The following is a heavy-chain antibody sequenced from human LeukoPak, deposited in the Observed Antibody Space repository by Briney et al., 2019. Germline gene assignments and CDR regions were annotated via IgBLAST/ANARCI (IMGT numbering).Heavy chain of an antibody. CDR2: ISGSSGRT. J-gene: IGHJ4*02. CDR3: AKESSLNH. V-gene: IGHV3-23*01. Sequence: GGSLRLSCATSGFTFSSYAMTWVRQAPGKGLEWVSGISGSSGRTYYADSVKGRFTISRDNSKNTLYLQMNSLRAEDTAVYYCAKESSLNHWGQGTLVTVSS. D-gene: IGHD2-8*01. CDR1: GFTFSSYA.